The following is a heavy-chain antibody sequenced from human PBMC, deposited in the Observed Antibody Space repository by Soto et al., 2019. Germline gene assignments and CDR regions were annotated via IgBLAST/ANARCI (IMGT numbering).Heavy chain of an antibody. D-gene: IGHD3-3*01. CDR2: VYTSDYT. J-gene: IGHJ5*02. Sequence: SETLSLTCSVSGASIRSYYWHWIRQPPGKGLEWIGYVYTSDYTRYSSSLKSRVTISVDTSKSQFYLRLNSVTAADTAVYYCATRITVFGLLIPPFDPWGQGTQVTVSS. CDR1: GASIRSYY. CDR3: ATRITVFGLLIPPFDP. V-gene: IGHV4-59*03.